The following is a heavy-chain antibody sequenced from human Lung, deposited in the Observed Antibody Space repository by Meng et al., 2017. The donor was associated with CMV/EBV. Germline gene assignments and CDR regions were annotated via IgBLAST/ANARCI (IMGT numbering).Heavy chain of an antibody. CDR2: INSDGSST. CDR3: ARDKVRYYDFWSVYGGMEV. V-gene: IGHV3-74*01. CDR1: GFTFSSYG. J-gene: IGHJ6*02. Sequence: GXXXRLXXAASGFTFSSYGMHWVRQAPGKGLVWVSRINSDGSSTSYADSVKGRFTISRDNAKNTLSLQMNSLRVEDTAVYYCARDKVRYYDFWSVYGGMEVXGQGXTVTVSS. D-gene: IGHD3-3*01.